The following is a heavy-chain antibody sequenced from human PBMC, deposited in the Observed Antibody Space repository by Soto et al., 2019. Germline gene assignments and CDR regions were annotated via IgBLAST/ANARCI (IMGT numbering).Heavy chain of an antibody. CDR2: ISDSGDST. D-gene: IGHD2-21*01. CDR3: AKGRCASCYFADY. CDR1: GFTFSNYA. J-gene: IGHJ4*02. V-gene: IGHV3-23*01. Sequence: EVQLLESGGDLVQPGGSLRLSCAASGFTFSNYAMNWVRQAPGKGLEWVSGISDSGDSTFYADSVKGRFTISRDNSKNTLYLQLSSLRAEDTAIYYCAKGRCASCYFADYWGQGSLVTVSS.